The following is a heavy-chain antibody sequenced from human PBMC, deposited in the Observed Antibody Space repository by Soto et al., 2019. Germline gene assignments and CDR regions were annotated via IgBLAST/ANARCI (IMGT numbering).Heavy chain of an antibody. CDR3: ARWGIAAAGTDYYYGMDV. CDR1: GGSISSGGYY. J-gene: IGHJ6*02. D-gene: IGHD6-13*01. V-gene: IGHV4-31*03. CDR2: IYYSGST. Sequence: PSETLALTCTVSGGSISSGGYYWSWIRQHPGKGLEWIGYIYYSGSTYYNPSLKSRVTISVDTPKNQFSLKLSSVTAADTAVYYCARWGIAAAGTDYYYGMDVWGQGTTVTVSS.